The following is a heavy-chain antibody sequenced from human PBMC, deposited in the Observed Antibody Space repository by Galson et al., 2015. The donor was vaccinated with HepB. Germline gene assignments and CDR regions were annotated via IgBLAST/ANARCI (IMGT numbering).Heavy chain of an antibody. Sequence: SLRLSCAGSGFNSSIFWMSWVRQAPGKGLEWVANIKQDGREKYYVGPVKGRFTISRDNAGNSLYLQMNSRRGEDTALYYCARSSGGYFDSWGQGILVTVSS. CDR1: GFNSSIFW. D-gene: IGHD1-26*01. J-gene: IGHJ4*02. CDR3: ARSSGGYFDS. CDR2: IKQDGREK. V-gene: IGHV3-7*01.